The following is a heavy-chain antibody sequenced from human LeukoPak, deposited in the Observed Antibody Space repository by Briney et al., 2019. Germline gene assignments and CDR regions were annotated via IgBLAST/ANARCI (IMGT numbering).Heavy chain of an antibody. D-gene: IGHD6-19*01. Sequence: PGGSLRLSCAASGFTFSSHAMSWVRQAPGKGLEWVSAISGSGGSTYYADSVKGRFTISRDNSKNTLYLQMNSLRAEDTDVYYCAKDHRIAVAATPYYFDYWGQGTLVTVSS. CDR2: ISGSGGST. V-gene: IGHV3-23*01. CDR3: AKDHRIAVAATPYYFDY. J-gene: IGHJ4*02. CDR1: GFTFSSHA.